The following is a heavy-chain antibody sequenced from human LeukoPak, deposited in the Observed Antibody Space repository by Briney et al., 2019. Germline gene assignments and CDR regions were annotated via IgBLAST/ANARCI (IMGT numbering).Heavy chain of an antibody. D-gene: IGHD3-3*01. J-gene: IGHJ4*02. CDR2: ISSNGGST. CDR3: VKDEYYDFWSGYRLDY. V-gene: IGHV3-64D*06. CDR1: GFTFSSYA. Sequence: PGGSLRLSCSASGFTFSSYAMHWVRQAPEKGLEYVSAISSNGGSTYYADSVKGRFTISRDNSKNTLYLQMSSLRAEDTAVYYCVKDEYYDFWSGYRLDYWGQGTLVTVSS.